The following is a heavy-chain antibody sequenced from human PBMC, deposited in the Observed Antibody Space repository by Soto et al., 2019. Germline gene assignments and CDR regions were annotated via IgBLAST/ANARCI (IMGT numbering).Heavy chain of an antibody. CDR2: ISNDANVK. CDR3: ARSRRDGYSRQYYFLH. Sequence: QVQLVESGGGVVQPGRSVRLSCEASGFAFSTYGMHWVRQAPGKRLEWLAVISNDANVKDYADSVAGRFTVSRDNSKNTMYLQMNGLRSDDTAVYYCARSRRDGYSRQYYFLHWGQGTLVTVSS. J-gene: IGHJ1*01. D-gene: IGHD4-4*01. CDR1: GFAFSTYG. V-gene: IGHV3-30*03.